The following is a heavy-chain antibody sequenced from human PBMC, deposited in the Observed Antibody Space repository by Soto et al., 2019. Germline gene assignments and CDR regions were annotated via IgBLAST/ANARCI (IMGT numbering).Heavy chain of an antibody. Sequence: QVQLVESGGGEVQPGRSLTISCAASGFTFSTYGMHWVRQTPGKGLEWVAVISYDGTNKFYSDSVKSRFTISRDNFKNSPTLQMNSLRADDTAVYSFAKDLQSYGDYDYYCYGMDVWGLGTRGTVSS. CDR2: ISYDGTNK. J-gene: IGHJ6*02. V-gene: IGHV3-30*18. CDR3: AKDLQSYGDYDYYCYGMDV. D-gene: IGHD4-17*01. CDR1: GFTFSTYG.